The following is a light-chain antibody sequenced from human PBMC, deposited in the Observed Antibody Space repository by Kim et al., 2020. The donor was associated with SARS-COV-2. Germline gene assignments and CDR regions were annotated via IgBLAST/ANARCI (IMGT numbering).Light chain of an antibody. Sequence: QSVLTQPASVYGSPGQSITISCTGTTSDFGGYNYVSWYQQHPGKAPKLMIYEVSNRPSGVSNRFSGSKSGNTASLTISGLQAEDEADYYCSSYTSTSTLVFGTGTKVTVL. CDR2: EVS. J-gene: IGLJ1*01. CDR3: SSYTSTSTLV. V-gene: IGLV2-14*01. CDR1: TSDFGGYNY.